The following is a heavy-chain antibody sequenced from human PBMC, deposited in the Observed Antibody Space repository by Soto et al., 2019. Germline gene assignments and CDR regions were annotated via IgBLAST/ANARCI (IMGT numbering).Heavy chain of an antibody. CDR3: ATSYDPGFDP. CDR2: IKPDNGNT. CDR1: GYPFSKYG. J-gene: IGHJ5*02. Sequence: QLQLVQSGGEVKKPGASVRVSCEAYGYPFSKYGISWIRQAPGQGLEWMGWIKPDNGNTDYAQKFQGRVTMTTDTSSNTAYMELRSLRSDDTAVYYCATSYDPGFDPWGQGTRVSVSS. V-gene: IGHV1-18*04. D-gene: IGHD5-12*01.